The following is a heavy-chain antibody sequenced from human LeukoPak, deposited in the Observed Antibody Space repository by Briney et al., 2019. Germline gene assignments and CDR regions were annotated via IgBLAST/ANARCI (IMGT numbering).Heavy chain of an antibody. CDR1: GGTFSSYA. J-gene: IGHJ4*02. CDR2: IIPILGIA. V-gene: IGHV1-69*04. Sequence: ASVTVSCKASGGTFSSYAISWVRQAPGQGLEWMGRIIPILGIANYAQKFQGRVTITADKSTSTAYMELSSLRSEDTAVYYCARSPTQGATYIFDYWGQGTLVTVSS. D-gene: IGHD1-26*01. CDR3: ARSPTQGATYIFDY.